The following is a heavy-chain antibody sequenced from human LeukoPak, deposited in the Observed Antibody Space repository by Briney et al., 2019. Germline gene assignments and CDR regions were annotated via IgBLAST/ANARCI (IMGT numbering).Heavy chain of an antibody. V-gene: IGHV4-38-2*02. CDR2: IYHSGST. J-gene: IGHJ4*02. D-gene: IGHD6-13*01. Sequence: SETLSLTCTVSGYSISSGYYWGWIRQPPGKGLEWIGGIYHSGSTNYNPSLKSRVTISVDTSKNQFSLKLSSVTAADTAVYYCARHSSSWSPGPDYWGPGTLVTVSS. CDR3: ARHSSSWSPGPDY. CDR1: GYSISSGYY.